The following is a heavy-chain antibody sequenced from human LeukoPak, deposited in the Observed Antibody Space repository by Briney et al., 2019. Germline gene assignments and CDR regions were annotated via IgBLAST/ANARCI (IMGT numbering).Heavy chain of an antibody. CDR1: GYTFTGYY. V-gene: IGHV1-2*02. J-gene: IGHJ1*01. D-gene: IGHD6-19*01. CDR3: ARAPISLAVAGSEYFQH. CDR2: INPNSGGT. Sequence: ASVKVSCKASGYTFTGYYMHWVRQAPGQGLEWMGWINPNSGGTNYAQKLQGRVTMTTDTSTSTAYMELRSLRSDDTAVYYCARAPISLAVAGSEYFQHWGQGTLVTVSS.